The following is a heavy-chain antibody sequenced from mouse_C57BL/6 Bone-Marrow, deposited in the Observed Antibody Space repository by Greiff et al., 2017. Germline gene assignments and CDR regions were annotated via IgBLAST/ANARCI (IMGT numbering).Heavy chain of an antibody. Sequence: VQLQQSGPELVKPGASVKISCKASGYTFTDYYMNWVKQSHGKSLEWIGDINPNNGGTSYNQKFKGKATLTVDKSSSTAYMELRSLTSEDSAVYYCASNSNYEEYAMDYWGQGTSVTVSS. CDR3: ASNSNYEEYAMDY. J-gene: IGHJ4*01. D-gene: IGHD2-5*01. CDR2: INPNNGGT. CDR1: GYTFTDYY. V-gene: IGHV1-26*01.